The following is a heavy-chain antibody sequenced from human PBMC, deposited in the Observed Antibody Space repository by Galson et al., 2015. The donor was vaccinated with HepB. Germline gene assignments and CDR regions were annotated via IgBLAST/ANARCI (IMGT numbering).Heavy chain of an antibody. CDR2: IYYSGST. V-gene: IGHV4-39*01. D-gene: IGHD3-9*01. Sequence: ETLSLTCTVSGGSISSSSYYWGWIRQPPGKGLEWIGSIYYSGSTYYNPSLKSRVTISVDTSKNQFSLKLSSVTAADTAVYYCARQWYFDWLGPRTLNWFDPWGQGTLVTVSS. CDR3: ARQWYFDWLGPRTLNWFDP. J-gene: IGHJ5*02. CDR1: GGSISSSSYY.